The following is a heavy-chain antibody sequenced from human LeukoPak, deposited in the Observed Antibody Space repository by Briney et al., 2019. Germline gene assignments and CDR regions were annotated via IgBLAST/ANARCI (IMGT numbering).Heavy chain of an antibody. Sequence: GASVKVSCEASGYTFTSYGISWVRQAPGQGLEWMGWISAYNGNTNYAQKLQGRVTMTTDTSTSTAYMELRSLRSDDTAVYYCARFEWGVTFGGVIATSFDYWGQGTLVTVSS. CDR2: ISAYNGNT. J-gene: IGHJ4*02. CDR1: GYTFTSYG. CDR3: ARFEWGVTFGGVIATSFDY. V-gene: IGHV1-18*01. D-gene: IGHD3-16*02.